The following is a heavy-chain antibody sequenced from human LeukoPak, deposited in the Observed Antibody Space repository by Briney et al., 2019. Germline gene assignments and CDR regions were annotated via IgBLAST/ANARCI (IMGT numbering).Heavy chain of an antibody. CDR1: GFTFSSYE. CDR3: ARHSPEVVPAAILHWFDP. Sequence: LRLSCAAAGFTFSSYEMSWVRQPPGKGLEWIGSIYYSGSTYYNPSLKSRVTISVDTSKNQFSLKLSSVTAADTAVYYCARHSPEVVPAAILHWFDPWGQGTLVTVSS. D-gene: IGHD2-2*01. J-gene: IGHJ5*02. V-gene: IGHV4-39*01. CDR2: IYYSGST.